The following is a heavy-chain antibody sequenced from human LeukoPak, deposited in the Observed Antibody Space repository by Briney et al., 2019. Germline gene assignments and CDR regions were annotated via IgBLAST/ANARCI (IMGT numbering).Heavy chain of an antibody. D-gene: IGHD5-24*01. J-gene: IGHJ4*02. Sequence: SETLSLTCAVYGGSFSGYYWSWIRQPPGKGLEWIGEINHSGSTNYNPSLKSRVTISVDTSKNQFSLKLSPVTAADTAVYYCARAGDGYNFPDYWGQGTLVTVSS. V-gene: IGHV4-34*01. CDR1: GGSFSGYY. CDR3: ARAGDGYNFPDY. CDR2: INHSGST.